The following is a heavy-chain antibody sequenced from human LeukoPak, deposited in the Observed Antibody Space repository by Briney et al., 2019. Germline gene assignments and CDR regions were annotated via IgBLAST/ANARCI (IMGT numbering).Heavy chain of an antibody. V-gene: IGHV4-30-2*01. J-gene: IGHJ4*02. CDR3: ARGAGNYYDSSGYYVPYFDY. CDR1: GGSISSGGYS. CDR2: IYHSGST. D-gene: IGHD3-22*01. Sequence: SETLSLTCAVSGGSISSGGYSWSWIRQPPGQGLEWIGYIYHSGSTYYNPSLKSRVTISVDRSKNQFSLKLSSVTAADTAVYYCARGAGNYYDSSGYYVPYFDYWGQGTLVTVSS.